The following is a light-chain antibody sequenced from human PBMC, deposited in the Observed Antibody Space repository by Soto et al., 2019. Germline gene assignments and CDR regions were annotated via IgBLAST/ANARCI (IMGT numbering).Light chain of an antibody. V-gene: IGKV3-15*01. CDR3: QQYNNWPPPLT. Sequence: EIAMTQSPATLSVSPGERATRACRASQSVSSNLAWYQQKPGQAPRLLIYGASTRATGIPARFSGSGSGTEFTLTISSLQSEDFAVYYCQQYNNWPPPLTFGGGTKVEIK. J-gene: IGKJ4*01. CDR1: QSVSSN. CDR2: GAS.